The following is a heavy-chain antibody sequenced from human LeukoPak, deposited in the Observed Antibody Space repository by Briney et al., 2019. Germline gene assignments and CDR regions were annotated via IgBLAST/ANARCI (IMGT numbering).Heavy chain of an antibody. D-gene: IGHD2-15*01. CDR1: GFTLSDHC. CDR3: ARSGYCGAGTCYSDYFDY. V-gene: IGHV3-72*01. CDR2: VRNKANGYRT. J-gene: IGHJ4*02. Sequence: GGSLRLSCAASGFTLSDHCMDWVRQAPGKGLEWVGRVRNKANGYRTEHAASVKGRFTVSGDASKSSLYLQMNSLKIEDTAVYYCARSGYCGAGTCYSDYFDYWGQGTLVTVSS.